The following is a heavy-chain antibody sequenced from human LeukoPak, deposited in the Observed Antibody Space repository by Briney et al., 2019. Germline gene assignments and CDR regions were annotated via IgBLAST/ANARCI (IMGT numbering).Heavy chain of an antibody. D-gene: IGHD3-10*01. CDR2: INPNSGGT. V-gene: IGHV1-2*02. Sequence: SVKVSCKASGYTFTGYYMHWVRQVPGQGLEWMGWINPNSGGTNYAQKFQGRVTMTRDTSISSAYMELRSLRSDDTAVYYCARGTYYYGSGSFFDLYYFDYWGQGTLVTVSS. J-gene: IGHJ4*02. CDR1: GYTFTGYY. CDR3: ARGTYYYGSGSFFDLYYFDY.